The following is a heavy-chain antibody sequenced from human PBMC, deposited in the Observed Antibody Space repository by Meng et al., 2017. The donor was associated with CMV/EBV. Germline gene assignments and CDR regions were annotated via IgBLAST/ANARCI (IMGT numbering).Heavy chain of an antibody. D-gene: IGHD3-22*01. V-gene: IGHV4-34*01. CDR2: INHSGST. J-gene: IGHJ4*02. Sequence: VQPPQWGAGLWKHSATQSLACAVYGGSFSGYYWSWIRQPPGKGLEWIGEINHSGSTNYNPSLKSRVTISVDTSKNQFSLKLSSVTAADTAVYYCARVWDSGWDYWGQGTLVTVSS. CDR3: ARVWDSGWDY. CDR1: GGSFSGYY.